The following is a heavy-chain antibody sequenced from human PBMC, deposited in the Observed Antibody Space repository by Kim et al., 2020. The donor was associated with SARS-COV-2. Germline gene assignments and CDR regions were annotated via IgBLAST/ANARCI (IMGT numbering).Heavy chain of an antibody. CDR1: GFTFSSYA. CDR3: VRGDSYYDFWSGYQFDAFDI. V-gene: IGHV3-30-3*01. Sequence: GGSLRLSCAASGFTFSSYAMHWVRQAPGKGLEWVAVISYDGSNKYYADSVKGRFTISRDNSKNTLYLQMNSLRAEDTAVYYCVRGDSYYDFWSGYQFDAFDIWGQGTMVTVSS. J-gene: IGHJ3*02. CDR2: ISYDGSNK. D-gene: IGHD3-3*01.